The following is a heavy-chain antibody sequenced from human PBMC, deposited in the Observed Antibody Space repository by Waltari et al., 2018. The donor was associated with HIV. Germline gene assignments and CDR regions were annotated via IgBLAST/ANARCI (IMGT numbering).Heavy chain of an antibody. Sequence: EVQLVESGGGLVQPGGSLRLSCAASGFTFSSYWMSGVRQAPGKGLEWVANITQDGSEIYYVDSVKGRFTISRDNAKNSLYLQMNSLRAEDTAVYFCARRGGRSSPLGYWGQGTLVTVSS. D-gene: IGHD6-13*01. J-gene: IGHJ4*02. CDR1: GFTFSSYW. CDR2: ITQDGSEI. V-gene: IGHV3-7*01. CDR3: ARRGGRSSPLGY.